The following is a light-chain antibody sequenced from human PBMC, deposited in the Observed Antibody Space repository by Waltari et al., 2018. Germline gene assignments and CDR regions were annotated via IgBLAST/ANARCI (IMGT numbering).Light chain of an antibody. CDR3: SSYAGSSSPRV. CDR1: NSAVGTYNL. V-gene: IGLV2-23*01. J-gene: IGLJ3*02. CDR2: EGN. Sequence: QSALIQPASVSGSPGQSITMSCTETNSAVGTYNLVSWYQQHPGKAPKLMIYEGNKRPSGVSYLFSGSKSGNTASLTISGLQAEDEADYYCSSYAGSSSPRVFGGGTKLTVL.